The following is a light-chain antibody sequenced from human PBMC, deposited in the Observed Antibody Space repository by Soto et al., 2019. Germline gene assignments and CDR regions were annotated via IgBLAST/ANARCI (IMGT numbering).Light chain of an antibody. Sequence: SALTQPASVSGSPGQSVTISCTGTSSDVGGYNYVSWYQQHPGKAPQLLIYDVSKRPSGVPDRFSGSKSGNTASLTISGLQAEDEADYYCCSYAGSYTYVFGTGTKVTVL. V-gene: IGLV2-11*01. CDR3: CSYAGSYTYV. CDR1: SSDVGGYNY. CDR2: DVS. J-gene: IGLJ1*01.